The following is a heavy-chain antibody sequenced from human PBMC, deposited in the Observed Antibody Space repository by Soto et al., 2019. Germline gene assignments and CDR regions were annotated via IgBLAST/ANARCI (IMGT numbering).Heavy chain of an antibody. CDR3: AKDEYYYSRSGYYIFDS. Sequence: GGSLRLSCAASGFTFSSYAMNWVRQAPGKGLEWVSAISGSGGSTYYADSVKGRFTISRDNSKNTLYLQMNSLRAEDTALYYCAKDEYYYSRSGYYIFDSWGQGTLVTVSS. CDR2: ISGSGGST. D-gene: IGHD3-22*01. V-gene: IGHV3-23*01. CDR1: GFTFSSYA. J-gene: IGHJ4*02.